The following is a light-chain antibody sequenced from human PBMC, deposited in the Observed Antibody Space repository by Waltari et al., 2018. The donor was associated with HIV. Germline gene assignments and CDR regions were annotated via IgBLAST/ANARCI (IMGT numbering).Light chain of an antibody. Sequence: SYELTQPPSVSVSPGQTASVTCSADTFADRYVSWYQQKPGQSPVLVIYEDKKRPSGIPERFSGSNSGNTATLTISGTQAMDEADYYCRAWGSNTAVFGGGTKLTVL. V-gene: IGLV3-1*01. CDR3: RAWGSNTAV. J-gene: IGLJ2*01. CDR1: TFADRY. CDR2: EDK.